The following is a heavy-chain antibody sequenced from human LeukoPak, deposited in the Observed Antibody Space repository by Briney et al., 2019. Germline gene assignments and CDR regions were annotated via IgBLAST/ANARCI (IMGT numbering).Heavy chain of an antibody. V-gene: IGHV4-34*01. CDR2: INRSGST. D-gene: IGHD3-10*01. J-gene: IGHJ3*02. Sequence: SETLSLTCTVSGDSISSYYWSWIRQPPGKGLEWIGEINRSGSTNYNPSLKSRVTISVDTSKNQFSLKLSSVIAADTAVYYCARGLYYYGSGSYSREALDAFDIWGQGTMVTPSA. CDR3: ARGLYYYGSGSYSREALDAFDI. CDR1: GDSISSYY.